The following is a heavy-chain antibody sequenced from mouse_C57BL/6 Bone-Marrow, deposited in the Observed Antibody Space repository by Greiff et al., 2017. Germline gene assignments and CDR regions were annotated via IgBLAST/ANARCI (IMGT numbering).Heavy chain of an antibody. D-gene: IGHD1-1*01. CDR2: INPGSGGT. CDR3: ARSLITTVVAWYFDV. Sequence: VQLVESGAELVRPGTSVKVSCKASGYAFTNYLIEWVKQRPGQGLEWIGVINPGSGGTNYNEKFKGKATLTADKSSRTAYMQLSSLTYEDSAVYFCARSLITTVVAWYFDVWGTGTTVTVSS. J-gene: IGHJ1*03. CDR1: GYAFTNYL. V-gene: IGHV1-54*01.